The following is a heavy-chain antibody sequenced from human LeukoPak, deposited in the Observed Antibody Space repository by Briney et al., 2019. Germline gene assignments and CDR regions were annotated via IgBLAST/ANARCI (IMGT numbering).Heavy chain of an antibody. V-gene: IGHV4-59*01. CDR1: GGSINSFY. Sequence: SETLSLTCSVSGGSINSFYWSWIRQPPGKGLEWIGYIYYSGSTNYNPSLKSRVTISVDTSKNQFSLNLSSVTAADTAVYYCARRWGSRGAFDIWGQGTMVTVSS. D-gene: IGHD3-16*01. J-gene: IGHJ3*02. CDR2: IYYSGST. CDR3: ARRWGSRGAFDI.